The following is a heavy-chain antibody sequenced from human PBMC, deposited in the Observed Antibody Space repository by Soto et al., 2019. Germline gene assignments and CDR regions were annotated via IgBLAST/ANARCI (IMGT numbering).Heavy chain of an antibody. V-gene: IGHV3-30*03. CDR2: ISYDGNNK. D-gene: IGHD4-17*01. J-gene: IGHJ4*02. Sequence: SGGVLRLSFAASEFTLSNYCSHWVRQAPGKGLQWLAVISYDGNNKYYADSVEGRFTISRDNSKNTVYLQMNSLRLEDTAVYYCARGPSYSDSYFDHWGQGTLVTVSS. CDR1: EFTLSNYC. CDR3: ARGPSYSDSYFDH.